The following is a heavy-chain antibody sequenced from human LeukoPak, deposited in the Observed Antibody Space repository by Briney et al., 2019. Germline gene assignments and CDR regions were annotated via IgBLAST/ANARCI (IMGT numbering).Heavy chain of an antibody. V-gene: IGHV4-4*07. Sequence: SETLSLTCTVSGDSISSYYWSWIRQPAGKGLEWIGRIYTSGSTNYNPSLKSRVTMSVDTSKNQFSLKLSSVTAADTAVYYCARDEQQLVGDWFGPWGQGTLVTVSS. CDR3: ARDEQQLVGDWFGP. CDR1: GDSISSYY. J-gene: IGHJ5*02. CDR2: IYTSGST. D-gene: IGHD6-13*01.